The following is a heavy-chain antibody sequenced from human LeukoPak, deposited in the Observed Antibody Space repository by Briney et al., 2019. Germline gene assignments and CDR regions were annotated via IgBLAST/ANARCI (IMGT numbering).Heavy chain of an antibody. CDR1: GGSISSYY. V-gene: IGHV4-39*07. D-gene: IGHD2-2*01. CDR3: ARERGVVPAAMDDY. CDR2: IYYSGST. Sequence: PSETLSLTCTVSGGSISSYYWGWIRQPPGKGLEWIGSIYYSGSTYYNPSLKSRVTISVDTSKNQFSLKLSSVTAADTAVYYCARERGVVPAAMDDYWGQGTLVTVSS. J-gene: IGHJ4*02.